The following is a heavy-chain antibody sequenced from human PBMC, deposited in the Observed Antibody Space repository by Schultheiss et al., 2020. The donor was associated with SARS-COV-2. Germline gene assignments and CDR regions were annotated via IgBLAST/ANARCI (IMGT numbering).Heavy chain of an antibody. J-gene: IGHJ5*02. CDR2: INHSGST. CDR1: GGSFSGYY. V-gene: IGHV4-34*01. Sequence: SETLSLTCAVYGGSFSGYYWSWIRQPPGKGLEWIGEINHSGSTNYNPSLKSRVTISVDTSKNQFSLKLRSVTAADTAAYYCAMGTPAFRSLTIGWFDPWGQGTLVTVSS. CDR3: AMGTPAFRSLTIGWFDP. D-gene: IGHD3-9*01.